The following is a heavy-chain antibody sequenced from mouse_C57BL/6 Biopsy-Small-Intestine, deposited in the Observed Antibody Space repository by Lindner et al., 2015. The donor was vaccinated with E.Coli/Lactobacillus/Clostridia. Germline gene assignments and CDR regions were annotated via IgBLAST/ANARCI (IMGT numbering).Heavy chain of an antibody. V-gene: IGHV1-72*04. CDR3: VRDFASSIDLWLSFDT. CDR1: GYTFTGYY. J-gene: IGHJ4*01. D-gene: IGHD3-1*01. Sequence: SVKVSCKASGYTFTGYYIHWVRQAPGQGLEWMGWINPNSGGTNNAQKFQGRVTMTRDTSISTAYMELRGLRADDTAVYYCVRDFASSIDLWLSFDTWGQGSLVTVSS. CDR2: INPNSGGT.